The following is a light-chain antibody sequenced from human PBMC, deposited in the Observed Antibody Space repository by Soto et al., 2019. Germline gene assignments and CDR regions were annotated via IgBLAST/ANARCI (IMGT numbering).Light chain of an antibody. J-gene: IGKJ2*01. CDR1: QSVNNN. Sequence: IVMTQSPATLSVSPGERATLSCRASQSVNNNLAWYQHKPGQAPRLLIYGASSRATGIPARFSGSGSGTEFTLTITSLQSEDFAVYFCQQYNNWPPLYTFGQGTKLEIK. V-gene: IGKV3-15*01. CDR3: QQYNNWPPLYT. CDR2: GAS.